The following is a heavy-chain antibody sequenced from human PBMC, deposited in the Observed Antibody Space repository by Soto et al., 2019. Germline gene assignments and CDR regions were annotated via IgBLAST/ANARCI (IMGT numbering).Heavy chain of an antibody. CDR3: ARNMVRGVYGMDV. CDR2: IYYSGST. V-gene: IGHV4-59*01. J-gene: IGHJ6*02. D-gene: IGHD3-10*01. Sequence: SETLSLTCTVSGGSISSYYWSWIRQPPGKGLEWIGYIYYSGSTNYNPSLKSRVTISVDTSKNQFSLKLSSVTAADTAVYYCARNMVRGVYGMDVWGQGTKVTVSS. CDR1: GGSISSYY.